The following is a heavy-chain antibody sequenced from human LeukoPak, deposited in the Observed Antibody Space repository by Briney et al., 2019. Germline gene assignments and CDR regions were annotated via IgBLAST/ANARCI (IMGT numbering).Heavy chain of an antibody. D-gene: IGHD2-2*01. CDR3: ARDDCSSTSCYVPSGYFDL. V-gene: IGHV3-48*01. CDR2: ISSSSSTI. CDR1: GFTFSSYS. J-gene: IGHJ2*01. Sequence: PGGSLRLSCAASGFTFSSYSMNWVRQAPGKGLEWVSYISSSSSTIYYADSVKGRFTISRDNAKNSLYLQMNSLRAEDTAVYYCARDDCSSTSCYVPSGYFDLWGRGTLVTVSS.